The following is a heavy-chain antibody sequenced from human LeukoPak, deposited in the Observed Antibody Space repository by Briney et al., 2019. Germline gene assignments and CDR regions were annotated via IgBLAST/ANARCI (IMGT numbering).Heavy chain of an antibody. CDR2: IRYDGSNK. V-gene: IGHV3-30*02. CDR1: GFAFSSYG. CDR3: ARDSRGGSPLGFDY. D-gene: IGHD4-23*01. Sequence: GGSLRLSCAASGFAFSSYGMHWVRQAPGKGLEWVTFIRYDGSNKEYADSVKGRFTISRDNSQNTLDLQMNSLRVEDTAVYYCARDSRGGSPLGFDYWGQGTLVTVSS. J-gene: IGHJ4*02.